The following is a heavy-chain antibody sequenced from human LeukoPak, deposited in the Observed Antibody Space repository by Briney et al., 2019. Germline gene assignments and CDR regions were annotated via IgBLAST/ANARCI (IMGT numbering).Heavy chain of an antibody. J-gene: IGHJ5*02. CDR3: AREEWSGTNWFDP. CDR2: IYYSGST. D-gene: IGHD3-3*01. CDR1: GGSISSYY. Sequence: SETLSLTCTVSGGSISSYYWSWIRQPPGKGLEWIGYIYYSGSTNYNPSLKSRVTISVDTSKNQFSLKLSSVTAADTAVYYCAREEWSGTNWFDPWGQGTLVTVSS. V-gene: IGHV4-59*01.